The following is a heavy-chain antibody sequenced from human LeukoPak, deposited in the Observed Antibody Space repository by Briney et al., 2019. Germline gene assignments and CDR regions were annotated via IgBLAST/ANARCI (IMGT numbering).Heavy chain of an antibody. J-gene: IGHJ4*02. CDR3: ARHVIDTSGYYLDYFDY. CDR1: GFTFSSYG. CDR2: ISYDGSNK. D-gene: IGHD3-22*01. Sequence: GGSLRLSCAASGFTFSSYGMHWVRQAPGKGLEWVAVISYDGSNKYYADSVKGRFTISRDNSKNTLYLQMNSLRAEDTAVYYCARHVIDTSGYYLDYFDYWGQGTLVTVSS. V-gene: IGHV3-30*03.